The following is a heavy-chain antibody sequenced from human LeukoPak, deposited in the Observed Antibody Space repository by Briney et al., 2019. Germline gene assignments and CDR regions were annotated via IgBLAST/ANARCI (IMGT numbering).Heavy chain of an antibody. CDR3: ARALSLDY. V-gene: IGHV1-2*02. CDR2: INPNSGAT. J-gene: IGHJ4*02. Sequence: GASVKVSCKASGYTFTDYYIDWVRQAPGQGLEWMGWINPNSGATNYAQKFQGRVTMTRDRSFGTVYMQLGSLISDDTAVYYCARALSLDYWGQGTLVAVSA. CDR1: GYTFTDYY.